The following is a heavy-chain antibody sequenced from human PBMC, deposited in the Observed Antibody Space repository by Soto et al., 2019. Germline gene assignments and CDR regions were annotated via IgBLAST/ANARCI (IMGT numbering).Heavy chain of an antibody. Sequence: QVQLQESGPGLVKPSQTLSLTCTVSGGSITSDYSCWSWIRQPPGEGLEWIGHIFDSGTTYTNPSPRSQVSISLDASKNPLSPTLRSVTAADTAVYYCARGPSGAKVHYWGQGALVTVSS. D-gene: IGHD3-16*01. CDR2: IFDSGTT. V-gene: IGHV4-30-4*01. CDR3: ARGPSGAKVHY. CDR1: GGSITSDYSC. J-gene: IGHJ4*02.